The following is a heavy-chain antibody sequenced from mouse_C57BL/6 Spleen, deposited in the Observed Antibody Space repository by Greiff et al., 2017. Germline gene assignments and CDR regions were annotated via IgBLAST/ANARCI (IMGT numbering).Heavy chain of an antibody. CDR3: ARHVYYAMDY. CDR1: GFTFSDYG. J-gene: IGHJ4*01. V-gene: IGHV5-17*01. Sequence: EVKLMESGGGLVKPGGSLKLSCAASGFTFSDYGMHWVRQAPEKGLEWVAYISSGSSTIYYADTVKGRFTISRDNAKNTLFLQMTSLRSEDTAMYYCARHVYYAMDYWGQGTSVTVSS. CDR2: ISSGSSTI.